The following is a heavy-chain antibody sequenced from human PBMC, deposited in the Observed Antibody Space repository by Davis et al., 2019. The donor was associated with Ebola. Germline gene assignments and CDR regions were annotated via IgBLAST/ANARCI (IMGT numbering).Heavy chain of an antibody. CDR1: GFTFSDYY. J-gene: IGHJ4*02. V-gene: IGHV3-11*04. D-gene: IGHD3-3*01. CDR3: ARETSGFLAWLDY. CDR2: IGPSGNSF. Sequence: GESLKISCEVSGFTFSDYYMSWIRQAPGKGLEWIAYIGPSGNSFYCADPVKGRFTISRDNAKNSLYLQMNSLIAEDTAVYYCARETSGFLAWLDYWGQGTLLTVSS.